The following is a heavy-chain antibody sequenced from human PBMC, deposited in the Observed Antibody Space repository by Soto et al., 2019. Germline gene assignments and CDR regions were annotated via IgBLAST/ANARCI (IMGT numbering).Heavy chain of an antibody. D-gene: IGHD3-9*01. J-gene: IGHJ4*02. Sequence: QFHLVQSGAEVKRPGSSVKVSCKASGYSFTNYGVSWVRQAPGQGLEWMGWISGHNGDTKYAQKLQGRVTMTTDTSTSTAYMELRSLRSDDTAVYYCARDGVARYFDWFPTPRYYFDYWGQGTLVTVSS. V-gene: IGHV1-18*01. CDR2: ISGHNGDT. CDR3: ARDGVARYFDWFPTPRYYFDY. CDR1: GYSFTNYG.